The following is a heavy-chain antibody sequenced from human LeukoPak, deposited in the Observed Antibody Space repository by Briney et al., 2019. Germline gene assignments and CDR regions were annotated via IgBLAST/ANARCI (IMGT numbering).Heavy chain of an antibody. D-gene: IGHD2-21*02. J-gene: IGHJ3*02. CDR1: GGSICSYY. CDR3: ARLPTGAYCGGDCYPAAFDI. V-gene: IGHV4-59*01. Sequence: SETLSLTCTVSGGSICSYYWSWIPQPPGRGREWVGFIYYSGSTNYNPSLKSRVTISVDTSKNQFSLKLSSVTAADTAVYYCARLPTGAYCGGDCYPAAFDIWDQGTMVTVSS. CDR2: IYYSGST.